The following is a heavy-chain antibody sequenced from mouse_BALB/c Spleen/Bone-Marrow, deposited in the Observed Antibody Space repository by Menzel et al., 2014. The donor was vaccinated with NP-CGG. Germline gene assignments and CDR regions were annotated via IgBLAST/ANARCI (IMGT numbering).Heavy chain of an antibody. Sequence: QVQLKQSGAELVKPGASAKLSCKASGYTFTSYWMHWVKQRPGRGLEWIGEINPSNGRTNYNEKFKSKATLTVDKSSSTAYMQLSSLTSEDSAVYYCARRTTTVVATDYWRQGTPLTVSS. J-gene: IGHJ2*01. CDR2: INPSNGRT. CDR3: ARRTTTVVATDY. D-gene: IGHD1-1*01. V-gene: IGHV1S81*02. CDR1: GYTFTSYW.